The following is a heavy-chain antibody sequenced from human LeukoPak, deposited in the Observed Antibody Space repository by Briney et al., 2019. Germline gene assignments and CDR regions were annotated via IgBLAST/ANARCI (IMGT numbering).Heavy chain of an antibody. V-gene: IGHV3-7*01. D-gene: IGHD3-22*01. CDR2: IQQDGSAK. Sequence: GGSLRLSCAASGFTFSSYWMSWVRQAPGKGLEWVANIQQDGSAKYYVDSVKGRFTISRDNAKNSLYLQMNSLRAEDTAVYYCARTTTYYYDSSGYYPPWYFDYWGQGTLVTVSS. CDR3: ARTTTYYYDSSGYYPPWYFDY. CDR1: GFTFSSYW. J-gene: IGHJ4*02.